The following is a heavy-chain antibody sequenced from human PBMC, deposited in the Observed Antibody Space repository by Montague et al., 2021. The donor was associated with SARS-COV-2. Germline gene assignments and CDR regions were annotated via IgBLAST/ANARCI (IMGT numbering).Heavy chain of an antibody. J-gene: IGHJ4*02. V-gene: IGHV4-39*07. CDR1: GASISSSDHY. CDR3: AIAGGFGTGGFVGLLRSYCFDY. D-gene: IGHD2-8*02. CDR2: IYYTGSR. Sequence: SETLSLTCTVSGASISSSDHYWGWIRQPPGKGLEWIGSIYYTGSRYYTPSLTSRLTISVDTSRYQFSLKLTSVTAADTAIYYCAIAGGFGTGGFVGLLRSYCFDYWGQGILVTVSS.